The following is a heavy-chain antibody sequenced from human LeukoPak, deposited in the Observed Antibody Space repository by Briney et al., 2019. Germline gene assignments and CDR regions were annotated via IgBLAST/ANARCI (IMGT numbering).Heavy chain of an antibody. CDR3: AKVEGTYWYFDL. CDR1: GFTFSSYT. V-gene: IGHV3-21*01. CDR2: ISSSSSYI. Sequence: GGSLRLSCAASGFTFSSYTMNWVRQAPGKGLEWVSSISSSSSYIYYADSVKGRFTISRDNAKNSLYLRMNSLRAEDTAVYYCAKVEGTYWYFDLWGRGTLVTVSS. D-gene: IGHD3-10*01. J-gene: IGHJ2*01.